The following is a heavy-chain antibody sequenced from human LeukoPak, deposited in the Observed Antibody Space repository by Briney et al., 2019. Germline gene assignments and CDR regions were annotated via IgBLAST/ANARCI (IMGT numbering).Heavy chain of an antibody. Sequence: SETLSLTCAVSGGSISSSHWWSWVRQPPGKGLEWIGEIYYSGSTYYNPSLKSRVTISVDTSKNQFSLKLSSVTAADTAVYYCARDPVTRPFDYWGQGTLVTVSS. CDR1: GGSISSSHW. CDR3: ARDPVTRPFDY. CDR2: IYYSGST. J-gene: IGHJ4*02. V-gene: IGHV4-4*02. D-gene: IGHD4-17*01.